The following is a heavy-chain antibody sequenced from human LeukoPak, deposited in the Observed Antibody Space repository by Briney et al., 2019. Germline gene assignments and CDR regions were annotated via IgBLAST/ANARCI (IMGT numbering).Heavy chain of an antibody. CDR3: AKGTYDILTGTSLYAYYGFDV. Sequence: GSSVKVSCKASGGTFGSNTISWVRQAPGQGLESMGVIIPIFGTANNAQKFQGRVTIATDDATSTAYMELSSLTSEDTAVYYCAKGTYDILTGTSLYAYYGFDVWGQGTTVTVSS. CDR2: IIPIFGTA. V-gene: IGHV1-69*05. J-gene: IGHJ6*02. D-gene: IGHD3-9*01. CDR1: GGTFGSNT.